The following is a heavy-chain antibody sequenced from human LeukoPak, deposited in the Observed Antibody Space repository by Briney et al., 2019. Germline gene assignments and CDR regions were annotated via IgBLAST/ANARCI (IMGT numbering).Heavy chain of an antibody. CDR1: GFTFSNYW. CDR2: INPDGGRI. CDR3: AREKFDS. V-gene: IGHV3-74*01. Sequence: PGGSLRLSCAASGFTFSNYWMHWVRQAPGKGLVWVSRINPDGGRISYADSVQGRFTISRDNSGNIISLQMNNLTTDDTATYYCAREKFDSWGQGALVTVSP. J-gene: IGHJ5*01.